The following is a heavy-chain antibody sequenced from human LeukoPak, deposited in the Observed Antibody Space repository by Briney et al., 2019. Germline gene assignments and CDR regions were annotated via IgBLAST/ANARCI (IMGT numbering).Heavy chain of an antibody. CDR2: ISGSGDNT. J-gene: IGHJ6*02. V-gene: IGHV3-23*01. Sequence: GGSLRLSCAASGFTFSSYAMSWVRQAPGKGLEWVSVISGSGDNTYYADSVKGRLTISRDNSKNTLYLQMNSLRAEDTAVYYCAKVESSGYYSYYYYGMDVWGQGTTVTVSS. CDR3: AKVESSGYYSYYYYGMDV. CDR1: GFTFSSYA. D-gene: IGHD3-22*01.